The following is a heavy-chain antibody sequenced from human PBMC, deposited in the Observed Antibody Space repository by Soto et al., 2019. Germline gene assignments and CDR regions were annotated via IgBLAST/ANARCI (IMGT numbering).Heavy chain of an antibody. CDR3: ARGVSSGYHNFDY. CDR2: IYCSGST. Sequence: SETLSLTCTVSGGSISSGGYYWSWIRQHPEQGLEWIGYIYCSGSTYCNPSLRSRVTISVDTSKNQFSLKLCSVTAADTAVSYCARGVSSGYHNFDYWGQGIQVTVSS. V-gene: IGHV4-31*03. CDR1: GGSISSGGYY. J-gene: IGHJ4*02. D-gene: IGHD3-22*01.